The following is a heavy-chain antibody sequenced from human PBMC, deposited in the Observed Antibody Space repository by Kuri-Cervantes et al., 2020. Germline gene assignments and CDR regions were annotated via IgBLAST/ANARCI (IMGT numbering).Heavy chain of an antibody. CDR2: INPPGGAK. D-gene: IGHD5-12*01. V-gene: IGHV3-7*01. CDR1: GFSFDTYF. CDR3: ARDFGGYDFGY. J-gene: IGHJ4*02. Sequence: GESLKISCAASGFSFDTYFMAWVRQAPGKGLEWVANINPPGGAKYYVDSLKGRFTISRDNAKNTLYLQMNSLRAEDTAVYYCARDFGGYDFGYWGQGTLVTVSS.